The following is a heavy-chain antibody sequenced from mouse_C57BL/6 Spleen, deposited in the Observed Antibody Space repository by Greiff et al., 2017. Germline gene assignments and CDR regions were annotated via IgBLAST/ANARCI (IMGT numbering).Heavy chain of an antibody. Sequence: QVQLQQPGAELVMPGASVKLSCKASGYTFTSYWMHWVKQRPGQGLEWIGEIDPSDSYTNYNQKFKGKSTLTVDKSSSTAYMQLSSLTSEDSAVYYCARGGTTVVRYFDYWGKGTTLTVSS. D-gene: IGHD1-1*01. CDR1: GYTFTSYW. CDR2: IDPSDSYT. V-gene: IGHV1-69*01. J-gene: IGHJ2*01. CDR3: ARGGTTVVRYFDY.